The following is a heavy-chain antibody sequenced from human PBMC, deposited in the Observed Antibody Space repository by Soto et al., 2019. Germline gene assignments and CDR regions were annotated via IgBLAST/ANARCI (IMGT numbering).Heavy chain of an antibody. CDR1: GLIVSKNY. CDR2: IQSGGGT. Sequence: GGSLRLSCAASGLIVSKNYINWVRQAPGKGLEWVSLIQSGGGTYYADSVKGRFTISRDNSKNIVSLQMNSLKSDDTAIYYCARDRLRGYDSSGFYSWGQGTMVTVSS. J-gene: IGHJ4*02. V-gene: IGHV3-53*05. D-gene: IGHD3-22*01. CDR3: ARDRLRGYDSSGFYS.